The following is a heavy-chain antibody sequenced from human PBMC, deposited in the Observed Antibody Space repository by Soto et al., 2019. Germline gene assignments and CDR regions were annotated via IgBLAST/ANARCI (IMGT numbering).Heavy chain of an antibody. V-gene: IGHV1-18*01. CDR3: ARVDPRGVAVVRDY. J-gene: IGHJ4*02. Sequence: QVQLVQSGPEVKKPGASVKVSCKASGNTFASHGFSWVRQAPGQGLELMGWISGFNGQTNYALKLQDRVTLTTETSTRTAYMALRSLRSDVTAVYFCARVDPRGVAVVRDYWGQGTLVIVSS. CDR2: ISGFNGQT. CDR1: GNTFASHG. D-gene: IGHD3-10*01.